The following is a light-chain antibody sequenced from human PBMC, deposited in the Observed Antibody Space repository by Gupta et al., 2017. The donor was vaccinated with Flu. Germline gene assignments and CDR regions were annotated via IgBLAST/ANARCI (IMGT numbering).Light chain of an antibody. CDR2: DAS. CDR3: LQSYSVPWT. Sequence: DIQMTQSPSSLSASVGDRVTITCRASQSVRNELGWFQQKPGEGPKRLIYDASSFQSGVPSRFSGSGFGTEFTLTINSLQPEDFATYYCLQSYSVPWTFGQGTKVEGK. V-gene: IGKV1-17*01. CDR1: QSVRNE. J-gene: IGKJ1*01.